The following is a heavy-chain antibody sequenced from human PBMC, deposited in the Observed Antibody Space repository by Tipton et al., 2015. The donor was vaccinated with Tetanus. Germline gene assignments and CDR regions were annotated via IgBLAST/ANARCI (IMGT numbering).Heavy chain of an antibody. CDR3: GRHGGSYIAYWCFDL. J-gene: IGHJ2*01. V-gene: IGHV4-39*01. CDR1: GGSVSSSGYF. CDR2: INSGGTT. D-gene: IGHD1-26*01. Sequence: TLSLTCTVSGGSVSSSGYFWGWIRQSPGKGLEWIGSINSGGTTYHNPSLKSRLAISVDTSRNQFSLRLTSVTATDPAVYYCGRHGGSYIAYWCFDLWGRGSLVTVSS.